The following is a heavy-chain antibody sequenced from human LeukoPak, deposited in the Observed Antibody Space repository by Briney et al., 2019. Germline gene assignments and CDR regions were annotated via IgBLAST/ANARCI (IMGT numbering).Heavy chain of an antibody. CDR1: GFTFSSYA. CDR3: ATLKQGD. CDR2: ISGSGGTT. V-gene: IGHV3-23*01. J-gene: IGHJ4*02. Sequence: PGGSLRLSCAASGFTFSSYAMSWVRQAPGKGLEWVSSISGSGGTTYYADSVKGRSTISRDNSKNTLYLQMNSLKPEDTAVYYCATLKQGDWGQGTLVTVSS. D-gene: IGHD3-16*01.